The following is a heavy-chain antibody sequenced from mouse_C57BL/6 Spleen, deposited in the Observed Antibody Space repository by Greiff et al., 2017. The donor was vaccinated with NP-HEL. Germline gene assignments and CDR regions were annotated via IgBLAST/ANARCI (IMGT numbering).Heavy chain of an antibody. V-gene: IGHV5-9-1*02. CDR2: ISSGGDYI. J-gene: IGHJ1*03. D-gene: IGHD2-1*01. CDR1: GFTFSSYA. CDR3: TREDGNYWYFDV. Sequence: DVMLVESGEGLVKPGGSLQLSCAASGFTFSSYAMSWVRQTPEKRLEWVAYISSGGDYIYYADTVKGRFTISRDNARNTLYLQMSSLKSEDTAMYYCTREDGNYWYFDVWGTGTTVTVSS.